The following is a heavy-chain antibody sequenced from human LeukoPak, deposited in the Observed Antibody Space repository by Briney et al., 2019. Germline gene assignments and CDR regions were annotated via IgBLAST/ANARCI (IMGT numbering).Heavy chain of an antibody. CDR2: MNDFGST. CDR3: ARGASCGGDCYWEDYYSYGMDV. Sequence: SETLSLTCAVYGGSLSDFYWSWIRQPPGKGLEWIGEMNDFGSTNYNPSLKSRVALSLDTSKNQFSLRLSSVTAADTAVYFCARGASCGGDCYWEDYYSYGMDVWGQGTTVTVSS. J-gene: IGHJ6*02. D-gene: IGHD2-21*02. V-gene: IGHV4-34*01. CDR1: GGSLSDFY.